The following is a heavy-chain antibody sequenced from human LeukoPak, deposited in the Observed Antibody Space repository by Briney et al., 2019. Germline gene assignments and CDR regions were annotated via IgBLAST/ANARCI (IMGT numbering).Heavy chain of an antibody. J-gene: IGHJ3*02. CDR1: GGSFSGYY. CDR2: INHSGST. D-gene: IGHD6-19*01. CDR3: AREPVAGYDAFDI. Sequence: RTSETLSLTCAVYGGSFSGYYWSWIRQPPGKGLERIGEINHSGSTNYNPSLKSRVTISVDTSKNQFSLKLSSVTAADTAVYYCAREPVAGYDAFDIWGQGTMVTVSS. V-gene: IGHV4-34*01.